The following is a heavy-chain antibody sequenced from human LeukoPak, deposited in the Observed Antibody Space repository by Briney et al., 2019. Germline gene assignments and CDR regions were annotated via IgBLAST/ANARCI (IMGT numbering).Heavy chain of an antibody. CDR1: GGSFSGYY. V-gene: IGHV4-34*01. Sequence: PSETLSLTCAVYGGSFSGYYWSWIRQPPGKGLEWIGEINHSGSTNYNPSLKGRVTISVDTSKNQFSLKLSSVTAADTAVYYCARARYSLYYYYYYMDVWGKGTTVTVSS. J-gene: IGHJ6*03. D-gene: IGHD3-16*02. CDR3: ARARYSLYYYYYYMDV. CDR2: INHSGST.